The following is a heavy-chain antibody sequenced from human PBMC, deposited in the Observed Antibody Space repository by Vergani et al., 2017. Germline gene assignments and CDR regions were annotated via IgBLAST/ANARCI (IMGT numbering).Heavy chain of an antibody. J-gene: IGHJ2*01. CDR3: AKDNQHRAVAEGYFDL. Sequence: EVQLVESGGGLVQPGRSLRLSCAASGFTFDDYAMHWVRQAPGKGLEWVSGITWNSNSIDYADSVKGRFTISRDNAKNSLYLQMNSLRPEDTALYYCAKDNQHRAVAEGYFDLWGRGTLVTVSS. CDR2: ITWNSNSI. V-gene: IGHV3-9*01. D-gene: IGHD6-19*01. CDR1: GFTFDDYA.